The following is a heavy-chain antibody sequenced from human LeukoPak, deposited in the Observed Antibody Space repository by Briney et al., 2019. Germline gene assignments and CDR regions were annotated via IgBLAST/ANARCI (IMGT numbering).Heavy chain of an antibody. Sequence: GGSLRLSCAASGLTVSSKYMTWVRQAPGKGLEWVSVLYSNGDTYYADSVKGRFTISRDNSKNTLYLQLNTLRAEDTAVYYCARYIPSCGGNCNDGFDIWGQGTMVSVSS. CDR2: LYSNGDT. D-gene: IGHD2-21*01. J-gene: IGHJ3*02. CDR1: GLTVSSKY. CDR3: ARYIPSCGGNCNDGFDI. V-gene: IGHV3-53*01.